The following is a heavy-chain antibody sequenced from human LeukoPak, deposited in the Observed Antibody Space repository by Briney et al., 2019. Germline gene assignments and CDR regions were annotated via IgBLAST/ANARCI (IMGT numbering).Heavy chain of an antibody. V-gene: IGHV4-4*07. J-gene: IGHJ4*02. Sequence: KPSETLSLTCTVSGGSISSYYWSWIRQPAGQGLEWIGRIYTSGSTNYNPSLKRRVTMSVDTSKNQFPLKLSSVTAADTAVYYCARDRILTGYYTFDYWGQGTLVTVSS. D-gene: IGHD3-9*01. CDR2: IYTSGST. CDR1: GGSISSYY. CDR3: ARDRILTGYYTFDY.